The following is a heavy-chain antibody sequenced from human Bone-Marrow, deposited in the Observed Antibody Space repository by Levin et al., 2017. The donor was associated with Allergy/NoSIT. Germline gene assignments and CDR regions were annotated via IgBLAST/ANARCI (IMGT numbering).Heavy chain of an antibody. CDR3: ARVRFGDVGAFDI. Sequence: SCAASEFTFSDYSMTWVRQAPGKGLEWVSLISSHSSYIYYGDSVRGRFTISRDNAKNSMNLQMNSLRAEDTAVYYCARVRFGDVGAFDIWGQGTMVTVSS. D-gene: IGHD3-10*01. CDR1: EFTFSDYS. CDR2: ISSHSSYI. V-gene: IGHV3-21*01. J-gene: IGHJ3*02.